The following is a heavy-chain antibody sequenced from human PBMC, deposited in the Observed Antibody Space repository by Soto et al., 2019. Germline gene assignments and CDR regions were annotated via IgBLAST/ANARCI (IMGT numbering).Heavy chain of an antibody. Sequence: QVQLVQSGAEVKKPGASVKVSCKASGYTFTSFDINWVRQATGQFLEWMGWMNPNSGNTGYAQKFQGRVTMTRNTSISTAYMELSSLRAKYTPVYDCVGGSIYGSVRSMADPLGQGTQVTDSS. CDR3: VGGSIYGSVRSMADP. V-gene: IGHV1-8*01. CDR2: MNPNSGNT. J-gene: IGHJ5*02. D-gene: IGHD3-10*01. CDR1: GYTFTSFD.